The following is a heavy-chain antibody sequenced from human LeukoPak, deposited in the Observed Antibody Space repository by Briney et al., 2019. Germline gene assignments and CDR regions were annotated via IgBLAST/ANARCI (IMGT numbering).Heavy chain of an antibody. CDR1: GFTFSSYA. CDR3: ARDPTTVTNTAQGYFDY. D-gene: IGHD4-17*01. CDR2: ISYDGSNK. Sequence: SLRLSCAASGFTFSSYAMHWVRQAPGKGLEWVAVISYDGSNKYYADSVKGRFTISRDNSKNTLYLQMNSLRAEDTAVYYCARDPTTVTNTAQGYFDYWGQGTLVTVSS. J-gene: IGHJ4*02. V-gene: IGHV3-30*04.